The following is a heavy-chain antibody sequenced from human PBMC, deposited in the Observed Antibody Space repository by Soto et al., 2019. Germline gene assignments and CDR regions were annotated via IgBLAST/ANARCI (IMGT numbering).Heavy chain of an antibody. CDR3: TRDNDFWSGYYTPAPDAFDI. CDR1: GFTFGDYA. Sequence: PGGFLRLSCTASGFTFGDYAMSWFRQAPGKGLEWVGFIRSKAYGGTTEYAASVKGRFTISRDDSKSIAYLQMNSLKTEDTAVYYCTRDNDFWSGYYTPAPDAFDIWGQGTMVTVS. V-gene: IGHV3-49*03. D-gene: IGHD3-3*01. CDR2: IRSKAYGGTT. J-gene: IGHJ3*02.